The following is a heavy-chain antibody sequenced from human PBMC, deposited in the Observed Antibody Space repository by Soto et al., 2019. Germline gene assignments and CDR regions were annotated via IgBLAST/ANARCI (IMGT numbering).Heavy chain of an antibody. CDR1: GDSVSSNSAA. CDR3: ARGHHHQWLAHYFDY. Sequence: SQTLSLTCAISGDSVSSNSAAWNWVRQSPSRGLEWLGRTYYRSKWYNDYAVSVKSRITINPDTSKNQFSLQLNSVTPEDTAVYYCARGHHHQWLAHYFDYWGQGTLVTVSS. V-gene: IGHV6-1*01. J-gene: IGHJ4*02. D-gene: IGHD6-19*01. CDR2: TYYRSKWYN.